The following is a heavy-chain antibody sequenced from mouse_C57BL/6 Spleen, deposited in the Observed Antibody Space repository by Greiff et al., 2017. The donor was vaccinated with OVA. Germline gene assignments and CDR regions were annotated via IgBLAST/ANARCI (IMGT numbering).Heavy chain of an antibody. D-gene: IGHD4-1*01. CDR3: ARGLGRQFDV. J-gene: IGHJ1*03. Sequence: VQLQQPGAELVRPGTSVKLSCKASGYTFTSYWMHWVKQRPGQGLEWIGVIDPSDSYTNYNQKFKGKATLTVDTSSSTAYMQLSSLTSEDSAVYYWARGLGRQFDVWGTGTTVTVSS. CDR1: GYTFTSYW. V-gene: IGHV1-59*01. CDR2: IDPSDSYT.